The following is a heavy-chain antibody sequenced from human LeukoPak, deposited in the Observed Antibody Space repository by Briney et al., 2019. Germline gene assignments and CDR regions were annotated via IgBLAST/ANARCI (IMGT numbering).Heavy chain of an antibody. CDR1: GYTFSSYG. D-gene: IGHD6-13*01. CDR3: ARDPGTLATYFDY. J-gene: IGHJ4*02. V-gene: IGHV3-33*01. Sequence: PGRSLRLSCAASGYTFSSYGMQWVRQAPGKGPEWVAVIWYDGSKEYYADSVKGRFTISRDDSKNTLYLQMNSLRAEDTAIYYCARDPGTLATYFDYWGPGTLVTVSS. CDR2: IWYDGSKE.